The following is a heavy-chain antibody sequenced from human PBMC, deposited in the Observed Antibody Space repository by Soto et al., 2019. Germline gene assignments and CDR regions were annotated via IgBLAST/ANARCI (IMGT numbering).Heavy chain of an antibody. D-gene: IGHD5-18*01. Sequence: QVQLVQSGAEVKKPGSSVKVSCKASGGTFSSYAISWVRQAPGQGLEWMGGIIPIFGTANYAQKFKGRVTITADESTSTAYMELSSLSAEDTAVYYCARAPERYSLAEALDIWGQGTMVTVSS. CDR1: GGTFSSYA. J-gene: IGHJ3*02. V-gene: IGHV1-69*01. CDR3: ARAPERYSLAEALDI. CDR2: IIPIFGTA.